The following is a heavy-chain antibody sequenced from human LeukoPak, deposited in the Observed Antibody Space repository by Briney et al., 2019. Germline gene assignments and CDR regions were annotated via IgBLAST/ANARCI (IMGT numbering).Heavy chain of an antibody. Sequence: GGSLRLSCAASGFTFSSYAMHWVRQAPGKGLEWVAVISYDGSNKYYADSVKGRFTISRVNSKNTLYLQMNSLRAEDTAVYYCARGASAGYYYGMDVWGQGTTVTVSS. CDR1: GFTFSSYA. D-gene: IGHD2-2*01. CDR3: ARGASAGYYYGMDV. V-gene: IGHV3-30-3*01. J-gene: IGHJ6*02. CDR2: ISYDGSNK.